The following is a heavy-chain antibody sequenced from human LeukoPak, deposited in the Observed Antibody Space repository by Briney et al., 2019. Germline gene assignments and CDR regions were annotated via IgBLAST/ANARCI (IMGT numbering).Heavy chain of an antibody. CDR3: ARTRGDIYYFDY. CDR2: IYSGGST. CDR1: VITVSSNY. J-gene: IGHJ4*02. V-gene: IGHV3-66*01. Sequence: GGSLRLSCAASVITVSSNYISLGRQAPGERLECAPVIYSGGSTYYADSVKGRFTISRDNSKNTLYLQMNSLRAEDTAVYYCARTRGDIYYFDYWGQGTLVTVSS. D-gene: IGHD3-16*01.